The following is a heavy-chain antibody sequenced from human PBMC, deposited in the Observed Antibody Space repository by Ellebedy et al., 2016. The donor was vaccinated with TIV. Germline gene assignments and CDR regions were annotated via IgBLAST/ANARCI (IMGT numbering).Heavy chain of an antibody. CDR2: IIPIFGTA. CDR3: ARDPVAYCGGDCYSFGVPFDY. V-gene: IGHV1-69*13. CDR1: GGTFSSYA. J-gene: IGHJ4*02. Sequence: SVKVSCXASGGTFSSYAISWVRQAPGQGLEWMGGIIPIFGTANYAQKFQGRVTITADESTSTAYMELSSLRSEDTAVYYCARDPVAYCGGDCYSFGVPFDYWGQGTLVTVSS. D-gene: IGHD2-21*01.